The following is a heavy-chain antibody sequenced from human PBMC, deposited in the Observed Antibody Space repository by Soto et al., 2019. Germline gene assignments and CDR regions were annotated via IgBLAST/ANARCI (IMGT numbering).Heavy chain of an antibody. D-gene: IGHD4-17*01. CDR2: ISGSGGST. CDR3: AKDYGDPTITFDY. J-gene: IGHJ4*02. Sequence: GGSLRLSCAASGFTFISYAMSWVRQAPGKGLEWVSAISGSGGSTYYADSVKGRFTISRDNSKNTLYLQMNSLRAEDTAVYYCAKDYGDPTITFDYWGQGTLVTVSS. CDR1: GFTFISYA. V-gene: IGHV3-23*01.